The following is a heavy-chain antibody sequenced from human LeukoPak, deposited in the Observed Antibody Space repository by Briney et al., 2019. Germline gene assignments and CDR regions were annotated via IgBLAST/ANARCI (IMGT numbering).Heavy chain of an antibody. CDR3: ARESDSSGWYYGINWFDP. CDR1: GYTSTGYY. CDR2: INPNSGGT. D-gene: IGHD6-19*01. Sequence: GASVKVSCKASGYTSTGYYMHWVRQAPGQGLEWMGWINPNSGGTNYAQKFQGRVTMTRDTSISTAYMELSRLRSDDTAVYYCARESDSSGWYYGINWFDPWGQGTLVTVSS. J-gene: IGHJ5*02. V-gene: IGHV1-2*02.